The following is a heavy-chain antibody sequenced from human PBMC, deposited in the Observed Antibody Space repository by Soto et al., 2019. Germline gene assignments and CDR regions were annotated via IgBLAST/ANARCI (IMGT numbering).Heavy chain of an antibody. V-gene: IGHV4-34*01. D-gene: IGHD3-22*01. Sequence: SETLSLTCAVYGGSFSGYYWSWIRQPPGKGLEWIGEINHSGSTNYNPSLKSRVTISVDTSKNQFSPKLSSVTAADTAVYYCARSSAPPYYYESSGPRLRYYFDYWGQGTLVTVSS. CDR3: ARSSAPPYYYESSGPRLRYYFDY. CDR2: INHSGST. CDR1: GGSFSGYY. J-gene: IGHJ4*02.